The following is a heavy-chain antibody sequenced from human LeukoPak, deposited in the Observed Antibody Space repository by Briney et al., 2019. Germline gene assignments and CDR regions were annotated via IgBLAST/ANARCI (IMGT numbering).Heavy chain of an antibody. CDR1: DGSTTGYY. V-gene: IGHV4-59*08. CDR2: VYYTGRT. CDR3: ARHIDYSKWEY. D-gene: IGHD4-11*01. Sequence: SETLSLTCSVSDGSTTGYYWSWIRQPPGKGLEWIAYVYYTGRTLYNPSLESRVTISVDTSKTQFSLTVTSVTAADTAVYYCARHIDYSKWEYWGQGTLVTVSS. J-gene: IGHJ4*02.